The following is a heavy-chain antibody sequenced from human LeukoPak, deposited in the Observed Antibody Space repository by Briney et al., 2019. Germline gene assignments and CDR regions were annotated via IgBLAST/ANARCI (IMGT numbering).Heavy chain of an antibody. CDR1: GGSISSSSYY. J-gene: IGHJ6*02. D-gene: IGHD1-1*01. CDR3: ARVPYGMDV. V-gene: IGHV4-39*07. CDR2: IYYSGST. Sequence: NASETLSLTCTVSGGSISSSSYYWGWIRQPPGKGLEWIGSIYYSGSTYYNPSLKSRVTISVDTSKNQFSLKLSSVTAADTAVYYCARVPYGMDVWGQGITVTVSS.